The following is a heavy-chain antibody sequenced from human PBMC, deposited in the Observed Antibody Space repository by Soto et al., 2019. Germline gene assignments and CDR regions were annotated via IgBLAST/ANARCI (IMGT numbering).Heavy chain of an antibody. V-gene: IGHV3-23*01. CDR2: MSGSYT. D-gene: IGHD5-12*01. Sequence: EVQLLESGGGLVQPGGSLRLSCAASGFTFSSYAMSWVRQAPGKGLEWVSGMSGSYTYYADSVKGRFTISRDNSKNTLSLLMNSLRGDDTAVYYCARGRDGYNPDTDYWGQGTLVTVSS. J-gene: IGHJ4*02. CDR1: GFTFSSYA. CDR3: ARGRDGYNPDTDY.